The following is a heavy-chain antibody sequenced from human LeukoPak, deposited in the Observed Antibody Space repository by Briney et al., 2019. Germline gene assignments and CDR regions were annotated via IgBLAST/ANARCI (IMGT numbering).Heavy chain of an antibody. CDR2: ISSSSSTI. CDR3: ASRYCSSTSCPDY. V-gene: IGHV3-48*01. D-gene: IGHD2-2*01. CDR1: GFTFSSYS. Sequence: PGGSLRLSCAASGFTFSSYSMNWVRQAPGKGLEWVSYISSSSSTIYYADSVKGRFTISRDNAKNSLYLQMNSLRAEDTAVYYCASRYCSSTSCPDYWGQGTLVTVSS. J-gene: IGHJ4*02.